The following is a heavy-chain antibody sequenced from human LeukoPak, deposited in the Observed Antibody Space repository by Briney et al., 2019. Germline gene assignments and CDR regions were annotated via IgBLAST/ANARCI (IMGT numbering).Heavy chain of an antibody. J-gene: IGHJ3*02. Sequence: SETLSLTCIVYGGSFSAYYWSWIRQPSGKGLEWIAEINHSGGTNYNPSLMSRVAISVDTSKNQFSLKLSSVTAADTAVYYCARGGFGYNDAFDIWGQGTMVTVSS. CDR3: ARGGFGYNDAFDI. V-gene: IGHV4-34*01. CDR2: INHSGGT. CDR1: GGSFSAYY. D-gene: IGHD5-24*01.